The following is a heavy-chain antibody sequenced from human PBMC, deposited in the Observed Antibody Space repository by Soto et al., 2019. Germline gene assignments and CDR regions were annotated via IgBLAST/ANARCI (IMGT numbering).Heavy chain of an antibody. CDR1: GGSLNAYF. Sequence: PSETLSLTCTVSGGSLNAYFWTWIRQPPGKGLEWIGYIYYSGSTNYNPSLKSRVSIPLHTSKNQFSLKLSSVTAADTAVYYCARGVDRQWADYWGQGTLVTVSS. J-gene: IGHJ4*02. CDR2: IYYSGST. V-gene: IGHV4-59*01. D-gene: IGHD6-19*01. CDR3: ARGVDRQWADY.